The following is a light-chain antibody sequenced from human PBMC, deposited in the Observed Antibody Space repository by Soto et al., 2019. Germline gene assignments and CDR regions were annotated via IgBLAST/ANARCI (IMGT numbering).Light chain of an antibody. J-gene: IGLJ2*01. CDR1: NIGSRS. Sequence: SYELAQPPSESVAPGMTARISCGGDNIGSRSVHWYQQKPGQAPVLVIYYDSDRPSGIPERFSASNSGNTATLTIRRVEAGDEADYYCQVWDSSSASGVFGGGTQLTVL. V-gene: IGLV3-21*04. CDR2: YDS. CDR3: QVWDSSSASGV.